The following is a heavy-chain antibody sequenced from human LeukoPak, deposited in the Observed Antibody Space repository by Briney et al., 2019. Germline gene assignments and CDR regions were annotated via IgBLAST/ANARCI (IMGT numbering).Heavy chain of an antibody. V-gene: IGHV3-43D*03. Sequence: PGGSLRLSCAASGFTFDDYAMHWVRQAPGKGLEWVSLISWDGGSTYYADSVKGRFTISRDNSKNSLYLQMNSLRAEDTALYYCAKDMAASGSLDCWGQGTLVTVSS. CDR1: GFTFDDYA. J-gene: IGHJ4*02. CDR2: ISWDGGST. CDR3: AKDMAASGSLDC. D-gene: IGHD3-10*01.